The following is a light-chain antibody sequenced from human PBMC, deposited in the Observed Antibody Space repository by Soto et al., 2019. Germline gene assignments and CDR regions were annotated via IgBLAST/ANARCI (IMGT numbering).Light chain of an antibody. J-gene: IGKJ1*01. CDR3: QQYDSTWT. V-gene: IGKV3-20*01. CDR1: QSVSSNY. CDR2: GAS. Sequence: ESVLTQSPGTLSLSPGEKATLSCRASQSVSSNYLAWYQQKPGQAPRLLIYGASSRATGIPDRFTGSGSGTDFNLTISRLEPGDIAVYYCQQYDSTWTFGQGTKVEIK.